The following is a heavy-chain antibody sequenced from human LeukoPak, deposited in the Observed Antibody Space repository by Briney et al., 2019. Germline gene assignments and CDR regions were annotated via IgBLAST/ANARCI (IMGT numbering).Heavy chain of an antibody. J-gene: IGHJ4*02. Sequence: ASVKVSCKASGYSFTGHYMHWVRQAPGQGLEWMGWINPNSGGTNYAQKFQGRVTMTRDPASGTAYMELSRLRSEDAAVYYCARGGGTVFGVLNDWGQGTLVTVSS. CDR3: ARGGGTVFGVLND. D-gene: IGHD3-3*01. CDR1: GYSFTGHY. V-gene: IGHV1-2*02. CDR2: INPNSGGT.